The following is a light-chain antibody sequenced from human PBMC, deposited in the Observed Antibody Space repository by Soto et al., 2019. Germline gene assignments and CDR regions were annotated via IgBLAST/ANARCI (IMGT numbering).Light chain of an antibody. CDR2: GAS. J-gene: IGKJ3*01. V-gene: IGKV1-33*01. Sequence: DIPMTQSPSSLSASVGARVSITCQASQDIRTSLSWFQQKPGRAPKLLIYGASYLETGVPSRFRGSGSGRDFTFTISSLQPEDIATYYCQHYHNLPPFTFGPGTRVDVK. CDR1: QDIRTS. CDR3: QHYHNLPPFT.